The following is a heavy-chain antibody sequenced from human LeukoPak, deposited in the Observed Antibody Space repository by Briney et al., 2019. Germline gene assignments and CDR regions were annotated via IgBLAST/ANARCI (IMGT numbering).Heavy chain of an antibody. J-gene: IGHJ4*02. CDR3: ARAVGANA. V-gene: IGHV3-48*03. D-gene: IGHD1-26*01. Sequence: GGSLRLSCAAPGFTFSSYSFNWVRQAPGKGLEWVSYISSSGGGIYYADSVKGPFTISRDNAKNSLYLQMNSLRAEDTAVYYCARAVGANAGGQGTLVTVSS. CDR2: ISSSGGGI. CDR1: GFTFSSYS.